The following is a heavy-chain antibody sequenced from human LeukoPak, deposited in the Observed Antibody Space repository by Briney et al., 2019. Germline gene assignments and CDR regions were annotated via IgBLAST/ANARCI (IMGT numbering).Heavy chain of an antibody. CDR3: ARDEYQLLFPRRKAFDI. Sequence: SETLSLTCAVYGGSFSGYYWSWIRQPPGKGLEWIGEINHSGSTNYNPSLKSRVTISADTSKNQFSLKLSSVTAADTAVYYCARDEYQLLFPRRKAFDIWGQGTMVTVSS. CDR2: INHSGST. J-gene: IGHJ3*02. D-gene: IGHD2-2*01. V-gene: IGHV4-34*01. CDR1: GGSFSGYY.